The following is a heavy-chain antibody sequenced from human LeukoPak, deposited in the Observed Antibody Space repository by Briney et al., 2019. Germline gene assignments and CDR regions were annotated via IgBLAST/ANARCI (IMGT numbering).Heavy chain of an antibody. J-gene: IGHJ4*02. Sequence: GGSLRLSCVASAFTFNSYAMSWVRQAPGKGLEWVALISYDGSNKYYVDSVKGRFTISRDNSKNTLYLQMNSLRAEDTAVYYCAKGPETVFFSALSHYFDYCGQGTLVTVSS. V-gene: IGHV3-30*18. D-gene: IGHD1-14*01. CDR3: AKGPETVFFSALSHYFDY. CDR1: AFTFNSYA. CDR2: ISYDGSNK.